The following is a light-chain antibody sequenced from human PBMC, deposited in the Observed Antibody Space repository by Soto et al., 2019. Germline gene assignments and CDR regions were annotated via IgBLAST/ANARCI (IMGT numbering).Light chain of an antibody. CDR1: QSINSW. Sequence: DIQMTQSPSALSASVGDRVTITCRASQSINSWLAWYQQKSGKAPKLLIYKASSLESGVPSRFSGSGSGTEFTLIISSLQPDDFATYYCQQYNSYPLTFGPGTKVDIK. CDR3: QQYNSYPLT. V-gene: IGKV1-5*03. J-gene: IGKJ3*01. CDR2: KAS.